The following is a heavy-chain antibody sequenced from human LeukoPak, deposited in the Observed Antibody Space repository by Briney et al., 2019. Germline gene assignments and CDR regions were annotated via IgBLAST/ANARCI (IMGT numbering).Heavy chain of an antibody. Sequence: GGSLRLSCGASGFTFSNYGMLWVRQAPGKGLEWVAFIRYDGNNKLYADSMKGRFTISRDNSRNTLYLHINSLRAEDTAVYYCVKDNPLDYWGQGTLVIVSS. J-gene: IGHJ4*02. D-gene: IGHD1-14*01. CDR2: IRYDGNNK. CDR1: GFTFSNYG. CDR3: VKDNPLDY. V-gene: IGHV3-30*02.